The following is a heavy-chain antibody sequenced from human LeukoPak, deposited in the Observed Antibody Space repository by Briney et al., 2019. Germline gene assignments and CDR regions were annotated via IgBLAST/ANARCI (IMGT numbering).Heavy chain of an antibody. CDR1: GLIVSGYN. J-gene: IGHJ3*02. D-gene: IGHD4-17*01. Sequence: GGSLRLSCAGPGLIVSGYNMNWVRQAPGKGLEWVSYISTGSSYIYYADSVKGRFTISRDNAKNTLYLQMNSLRAEDTAIYYCARDPNGDYIGAFDILGQGTMVTVSS. CDR3: ARDPNGDYIGAFDI. CDR2: ISTGSSYI. V-gene: IGHV3-21*01.